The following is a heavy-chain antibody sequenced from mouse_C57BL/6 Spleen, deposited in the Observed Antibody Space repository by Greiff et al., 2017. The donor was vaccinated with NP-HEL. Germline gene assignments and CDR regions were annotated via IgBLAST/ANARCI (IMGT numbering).Heavy chain of an antibody. D-gene: IGHD1-1*01. V-gene: IGHV1-54*01. Sequence: QVQLQQSGAELVRPGTSVKVSCKASGYAFTNYLIEWVKQRPGQGLEWIGVINPGSGGTNYNEKFKGKATLTADKSSSTAYMQLSSLTSEDSAVYFCARSNYDGSPYYCDYWGQGTTLTVSS. CDR2: INPGSGGT. CDR1: GYAFTNYL. CDR3: ARSNYDGSPYYCDY. J-gene: IGHJ2*01.